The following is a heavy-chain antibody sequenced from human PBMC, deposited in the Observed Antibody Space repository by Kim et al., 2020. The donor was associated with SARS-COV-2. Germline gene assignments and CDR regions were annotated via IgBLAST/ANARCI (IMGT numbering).Heavy chain of an antibody. CDR2: IYYSGST. Sequence: SETLSLTCTVSGGSISSSSYYWGWIRQPPGKGLEWIGSIYYSGSTYYNPSLKSRVTISVDTSKNQFSLKLSSVTAADTAVYYCARQYYYDNSGYSWADYYYYGMDVWGQGTTVTVSS. CDR3: ARQYYYDNSGYSWADYYYYGMDV. CDR1: GGSISSSSYY. V-gene: IGHV4-39*01. J-gene: IGHJ6*02. D-gene: IGHD3-22*01.